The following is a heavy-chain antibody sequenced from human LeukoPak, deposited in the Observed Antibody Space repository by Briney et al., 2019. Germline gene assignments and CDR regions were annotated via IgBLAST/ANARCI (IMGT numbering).Heavy chain of an antibody. D-gene: IGHD6-19*01. J-gene: IGHJ3*02. Sequence: PSETLSLTCAVDGGSFSNYYWSWIRQPPGKGLEWIGEINHSGSTNYNPSLKSRVTISVDTSKNQFSLKLSSVTAADTAVYYCARASGDSSGWYWGAFDIWGQGTMVTVSS. CDR3: ARASGDSSGWYWGAFDI. CDR2: INHSGST. V-gene: IGHV4-34*01. CDR1: GGSFSNYY.